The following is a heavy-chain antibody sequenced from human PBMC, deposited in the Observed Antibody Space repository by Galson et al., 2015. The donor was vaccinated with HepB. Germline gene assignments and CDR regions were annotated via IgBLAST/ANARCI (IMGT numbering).Heavy chain of an antibody. CDR2: INAGNGNT. V-gene: IGHV1-3*01. CDR1: GYTFTSYA. D-gene: IGHD1-1*01. CDR3: ARGVYNSYYFDY. J-gene: IGHJ4*02. Sequence: SVKVSCKASGYTFTSYAMHWVRQAPGQRLEWMGWINAGNGNTKYSQKFQGRVTITRDTSASTAHMELNSLRSEDTAVYYCARGVYNSYYFDYWSQGTLVTVSS.